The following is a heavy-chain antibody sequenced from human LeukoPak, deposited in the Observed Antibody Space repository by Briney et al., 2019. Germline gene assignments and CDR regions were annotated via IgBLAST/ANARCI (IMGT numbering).Heavy chain of an antibody. CDR1: GFTFSSYS. V-gene: IGHV3-21*01. CDR2: ISSSSSYI. CDR3: ARDLRVPAAMRPKVEGYYYYMDV. Sequence: GGSLRLSCAASGFTFSSYSMNWVRQAPGKGLEWVSSISSSSSYIYYADSVKGRFTISRDNAKNSLYLQMNSLRAEDTAVYYCARDLRVPAAMRPKVEGYYYYMDVWGKGTTVTVSS. J-gene: IGHJ6*03. D-gene: IGHD2-2*01.